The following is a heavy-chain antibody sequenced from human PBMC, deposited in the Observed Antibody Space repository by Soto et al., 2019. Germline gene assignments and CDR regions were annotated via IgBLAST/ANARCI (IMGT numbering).Heavy chain of an antibody. CDR2: IKGKTEGGTT. V-gene: IGHV3-15*01. CDR3: TTVPRGWRAPGG. Sequence: EVQLVESGGGLVKPGGSLRLSCAASGFTVTNAWMSWVRQAPGKGLEWVGRIKGKTEGGTTDYAAPVRGRFTMSRDDSRNTLYLQMSSLRAEDTAVYYCTTVPRGWRAPGGWGQGTLVIVSS. D-gene: IGHD3-3*01. J-gene: IGHJ4*02. CDR1: GFTVTNAW.